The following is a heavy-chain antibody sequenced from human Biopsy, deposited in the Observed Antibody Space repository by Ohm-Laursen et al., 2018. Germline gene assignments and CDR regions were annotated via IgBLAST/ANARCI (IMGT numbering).Heavy chain of an antibody. Sequence: GASVKVSCNASGGPSSNYAFSWVRQASGQGLEWVGRIVPILGHLNYAQRFQGRVSITADKSTTYVYMELSRLTSGDTAVYYCAADADGYYTEFDYWGPGTLVTVSS. J-gene: IGHJ4*02. CDR2: IVPILGHL. V-gene: IGHV1-69*04. D-gene: IGHD3-3*01. CDR3: AADADGYYTEFDY. CDR1: GGPSSNYA.